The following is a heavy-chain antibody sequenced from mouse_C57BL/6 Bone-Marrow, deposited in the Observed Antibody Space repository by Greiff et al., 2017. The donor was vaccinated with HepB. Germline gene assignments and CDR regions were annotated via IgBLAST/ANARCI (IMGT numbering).Heavy chain of an antibody. CDR1: GYTFTDYY. V-gene: IGHV1-26*01. J-gene: IGHJ4*01. CDR2: INPNNGGT. Sequence: EVKLQQSGPELVKPGASVKISCKASGYTFTDYYMNWVKQSHGKSLEWIGDINPNNGGTSYNQKFKGKATLTVDKSSSTAYMELRSLTSEDSAVYYCARLLGDYWGQGTSVTVSS. CDR3: ARLLGDY.